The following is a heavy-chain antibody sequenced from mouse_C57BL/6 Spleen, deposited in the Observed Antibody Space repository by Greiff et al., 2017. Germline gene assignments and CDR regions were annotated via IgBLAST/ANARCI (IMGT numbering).Heavy chain of an antibody. Sequence: QVKLKQPGAELVKPGASVKLSCKASGYTFTSYWMHWVKQRPGRGLEWIGRIDPNSGGTKYNEKFKSKATLTVDKPSSTAYMQLSSLTSEDSAVYYCARGDSSGYYAMDYWGQGTSVTVSS. CDR3: ARGDSSGYYAMDY. D-gene: IGHD3-2*02. CDR2: IDPNSGGT. J-gene: IGHJ4*01. V-gene: IGHV1-72*01. CDR1: GYTFTSYW.